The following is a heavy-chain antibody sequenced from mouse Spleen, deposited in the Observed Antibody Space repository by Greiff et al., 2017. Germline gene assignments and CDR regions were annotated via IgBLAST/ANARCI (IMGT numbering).Heavy chain of an antibody. D-gene: IGHD2-4*01. CDR2: INPSNGRT. V-gene: IGHV1S81*02. J-gene: IGHJ3*01. Sequence: QVQLQQPGAELVKPGASVKLSCKASGYTFTSYWMHWVKQRPGQGLEWIGEINPSNGRTNYNEKFKSKATLTVDKSSSTAYMQLSSLTSEDSAVYYCASGDYDYWFAYWGQGTLVTVSA. CDR1: GYTFTSYW. CDR3: ASGDYDYWFAY.